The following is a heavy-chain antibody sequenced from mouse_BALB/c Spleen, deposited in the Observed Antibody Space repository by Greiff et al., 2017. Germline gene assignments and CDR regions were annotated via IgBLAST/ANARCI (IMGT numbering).Heavy chain of an antibody. Sequence: QVQLQQPGAELVKPGTSVKLSCKASGYNFTSYWINWVKLRPGQGLEWIGDILPGSGSTNYNEKFKGKATFTADTSSNTAYMQLSSLTSEDSAVYYCARSGYYGSFFDYWGQGTTLTVSS. J-gene: IGHJ2*01. CDR1: GYNFTSYW. D-gene: IGHD1-1*01. CDR3: ARSGYYGSFFDY. V-gene: IGHV1-55*01. CDR2: ILPGSGST.